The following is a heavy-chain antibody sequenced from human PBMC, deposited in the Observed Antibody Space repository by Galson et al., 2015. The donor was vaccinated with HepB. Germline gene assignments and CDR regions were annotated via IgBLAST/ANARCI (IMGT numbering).Heavy chain of an antibody. CDR2: IRSKANSYAT. J-gene: IGHJ5*02. V-gene: IGHV3-73*01. CDR3: TRHFRPDNWFDP. Sequence: SLRLSCAASGFTFSGSAMHWVRQASGKGLEWVGRIRSKANSYATAYAASVKGRFTISRDDSKNTAYLQMYSLKTEDTAVYYCTRHFRPDNWFDPWGQGTLVTVSS. CDR1: GFTFSGSA.